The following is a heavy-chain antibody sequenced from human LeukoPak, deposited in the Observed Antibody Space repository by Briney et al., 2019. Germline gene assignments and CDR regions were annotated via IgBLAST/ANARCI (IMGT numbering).Heavy chain of an antibody. CDR3: ASLSPRLIVVVVAATDYYYGMDV. CDR2: IIPILGIA. V-gene: IGHV1-69*02. CDR1: GYTFTGYY. Sequence: EASVKVSCKASGYTFTGYYMHWVRQAPGQGLEWMGRIIPILGIANYAQKFQGRVTITADKSTSTAYMELSSLRSEDTAVYYCASLSPRLIVVVVAATDYYYGMDVWGQGTTVTVSS. D-gene: IGHD2-15*01. J-gene: IGHJ6*02.